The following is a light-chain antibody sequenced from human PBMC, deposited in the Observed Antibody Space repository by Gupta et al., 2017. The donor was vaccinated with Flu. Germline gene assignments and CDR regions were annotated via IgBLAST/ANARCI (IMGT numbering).Light chain of an antibody. Sequence: SALPPAASVSGSPGPSITISCTGSSSDVGYGNYVSWYQHHPGTAPKLLIYEVINRPSGVSNRFSGSKSGSTASLTISGRQAEDEADYYCSSVASSITYVFGTGTRVTVL. CDR2: EVI. CDR1: SSDVGYGNY. J-gene: IGLJ1*01. V-gene: IGLV2-14*01. CDR3: SSVASSITYV.